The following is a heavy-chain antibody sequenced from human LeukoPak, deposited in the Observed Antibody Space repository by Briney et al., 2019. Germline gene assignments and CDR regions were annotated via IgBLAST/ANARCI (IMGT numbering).Heavy chain of an antibody. CDR1: GFTFSSYS. CDR3: ARGNSGYDY. D-gene: IGHD5-12*01. Sequence: GRSLRLSCAASGFTFSSYSMNWVRQAPGNGLEWVSSISSSSSYIYYADSVKGRFTISRDNAKNPLYLQMNSLRAEDTAVYYCARGNSGYDYWGQGTLVTVSS. J-gene: IGHJ4*02. V-gene: IGHV3-21*01. CDR2: ISSSSSYI.